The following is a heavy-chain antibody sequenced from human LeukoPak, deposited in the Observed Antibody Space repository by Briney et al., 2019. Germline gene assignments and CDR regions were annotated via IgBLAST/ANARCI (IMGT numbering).Heavy chain of an antibody. J-gene: IGHJ4*02. D-gene: IGHD6-19*01. Sequence: VASVKVSCKASGYTFTGYYMHWVRQAPGQGLEYMGWINPNSGDTIYAQKFQGRVTMTRDTSTSTAYMELSRLRFDDTAIYYCARGGSAWYTGMAGGNSFDYWGQGTLVTVSS. CDR1: GYTFTGYY. CDR2: INPNSGDT. CDR3: ARGGSAWYTGMAGGNSFDY. V-gene: IGHV1-2*02.